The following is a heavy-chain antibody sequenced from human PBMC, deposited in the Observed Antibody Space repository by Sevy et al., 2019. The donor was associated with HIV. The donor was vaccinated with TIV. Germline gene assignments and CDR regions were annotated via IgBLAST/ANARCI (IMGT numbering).Heavy chain of an antibody. D-gene: IGHD6-13*01. Sequence: GQVKVSCKASGYTFIGYYIHWVRQTPGQGLERSGRINPNTGGTDFAQKFEGRVTLTRDTSISTAYMELSRLKSDDTAIYYSAGQTISWYNWFDPWGQGTWVPVSS. V-gene: IGHV1-2*06. CDR1: GYTFIGYY. CDR3: AGQTISWYNWFDP. J-gene: IGHJ5*02. CDR2: INPNTGGT.